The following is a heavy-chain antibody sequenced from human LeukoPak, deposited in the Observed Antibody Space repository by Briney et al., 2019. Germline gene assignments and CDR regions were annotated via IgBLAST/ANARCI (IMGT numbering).Heavy chain of an antibody. V-gene: IGHV3-11*01. J-gene: IGHJ4*02. CDR2: ISSSGSTI. D-gene: IGHD4-17*01. CDR3: ARSVPSGIHYFDY. CDR1: GFTFSDDD. Sequence: PGGSLRLSCAASGFTFSDDDMSWIRQAPGKGLEWVSYISSSGSTIYYADSVKGRFTISRDNAKNSLYLQMNSLRAEDTAVYYCARSVPSGIHYFDYWGQGTLVTVSS.